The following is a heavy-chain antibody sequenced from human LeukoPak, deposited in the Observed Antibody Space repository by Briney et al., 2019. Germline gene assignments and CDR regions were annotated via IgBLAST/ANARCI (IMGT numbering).Heavy chain of an antibody. CDR2: ISSSGSNI. CDR1: GFTFSSYE. Sequence: HPGGSLRLSCAASGFTFSSYEMNWVRQAPGKGLEWVSYISSSGSNIYYADSVKGRFTISRDNAKNSLYLQMNSLRAEDTAVYYCAELGITMIGGAWGKGTTVTISS. V-gene: IGHV3-48*03. J-gene: IGHJ6*04. D-gene: IGHD3-10*02. CDR3: AELGITMIGGA.